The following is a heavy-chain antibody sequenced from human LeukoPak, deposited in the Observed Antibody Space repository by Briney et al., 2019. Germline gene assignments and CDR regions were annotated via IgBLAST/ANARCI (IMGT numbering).Heavy chain of an antibody. CDR1: GFTFSSYG. CDR2: IYSGGST. D-gene: IGHD6-19*01. J-gene: IGHJ6*02. CDR3: AREGVAVAGLYYYYGMDV. V-gene: IGHV3-53*01. Sequence: GGSLRLSCAASGFTFSSYGMHWVRQAPWKGLEWVSVIYSGGSTYYADSVKGRFTISRDNSKNTLYLQMNSLRAEDTAVYYCAREGVAVAGLYYYYGMDVWGQGTTVTVSS.